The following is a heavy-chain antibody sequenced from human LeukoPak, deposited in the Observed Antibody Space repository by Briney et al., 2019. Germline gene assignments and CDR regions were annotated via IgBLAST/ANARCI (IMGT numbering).Heavy chain of an antibody. CDR3: ARGPYTDY. V-gene: IGHV3-7*01. Sequence: GGSLRLSCVASGFTFSSYWMSWVRQAPGKGLEWVANIKQDESEKSKNSLYLQMNSLRAEDTAVYYCARGPYTDYWGQGTLVTVSS. CDR2: IKQDESEK. D-gene: IGHD4-11*01. CDR1: GFTFSSYW. J-gene: IGHJ4*02.